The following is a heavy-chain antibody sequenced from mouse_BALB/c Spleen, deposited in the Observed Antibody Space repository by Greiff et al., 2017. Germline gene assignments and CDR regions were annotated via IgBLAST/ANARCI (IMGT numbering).Heavy chain of an antibody. D-gene: IGHD2-12*01. Sequence: VQLQQTGPELVKPGASVKISCKASGYSFTDYIMLWVKQSHGKSLEWIGNINPYYGSTSYNLKFKGKATLTVDKSSSTAYMQLNSLTSEDSAVYYCASYDGFAYWGQGTLVTVSA. CDR2: INPYYGST. CDR3: ASYDGFAY. J-gene: IGHJ3*01. V-gene: IGHV1-39*01. CDR1: GYSFTDYI.